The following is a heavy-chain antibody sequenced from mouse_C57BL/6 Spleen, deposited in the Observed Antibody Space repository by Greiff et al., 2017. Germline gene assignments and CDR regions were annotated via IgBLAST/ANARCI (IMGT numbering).Heavy chain of an antibody. J-gene: IGHJ3*01. CDR2: ISSGGSYT. Sequence: EVQLVESGGDLVKPGGSLKLSCAASGFTFSSYGMSWVRQTPDKRLEWFATISSGGSYTYYPDSVKGRFTISRDNAKNTLYLQMSSLKSEDTAMYYWARHPLYEGYYGAYWGQGTLVTVSA. D-gene: IGHD2-3*01. CDR1: GFTFSSYG. CDR3: ARHPLYEGYYGAY. V-gene: IGHV5-6*01.